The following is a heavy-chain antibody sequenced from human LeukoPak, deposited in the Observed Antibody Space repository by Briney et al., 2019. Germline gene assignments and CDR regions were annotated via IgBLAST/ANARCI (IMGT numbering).Heavy chain of an antibody. D-gene: IGHD3-16*01. V-gene: IGHV3-21*01. J-gene: IGHJ6*02. CDR2: ISSSSSYI. Sequence: GGSLRLSCAASGFTFSSYSMNWVRQAPGKGLEWVSSISSSSSYIYYADSVKGRFTISRDNAKNSLYLQMNSLRAEDTAVYYCARDYASSLPYYYYSMDVWGQGTTVTVSS. CDR1: GFTFSSYS. CDR3: ARDYASSLPYYYYSMDV.